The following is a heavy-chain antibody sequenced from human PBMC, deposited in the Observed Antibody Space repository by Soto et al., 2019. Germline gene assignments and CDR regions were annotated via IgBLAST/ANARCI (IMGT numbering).Heavy chain of an antibody. Sequence: GGSLRLSCAASGFTFSSYDMHWVRQATGKGLEWVSAIGTAGDTYYPGSVKGRFTISRENAKNSLYLQMNSLRAEDTAVYYCVSGSKLGEYFDYWGQGTLVTVSS. CDR2: IGTAGDT. V-gene: IGHV3-13*01. D-gene: IGHD1-26*01. J-gene: IGHJ4*02. CDR1: GFTFSSYD. CDR3: VSGSKLGEYFDY.